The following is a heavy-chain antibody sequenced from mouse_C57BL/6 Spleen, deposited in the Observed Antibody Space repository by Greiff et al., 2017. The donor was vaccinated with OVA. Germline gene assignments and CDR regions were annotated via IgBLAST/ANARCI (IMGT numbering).Heavy chain of an antibody. CDR2: IYPGSGST. CDR3: ARYGYGSSYFDY. V-gene: IGHV1-55*01. Sequence: VQLQQPGAELVKPGASVKMSCKASGYTFTSYWITWVKQRPGQGLEWIGDIYPGSGSTNYNEKFKSKATLTVDTSSSTAYMQLSSLTSEDSAVYYCARYGYGSSYFDYWGQGTTLTVSS. CDR1: GYTFTSYW. J-gene: IGHJ2*01. D-gene: IGHD1-1*01.